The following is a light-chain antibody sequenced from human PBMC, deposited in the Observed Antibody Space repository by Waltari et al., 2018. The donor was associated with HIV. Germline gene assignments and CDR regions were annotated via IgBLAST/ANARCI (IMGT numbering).Light chain of an antibody. J-gene: IGKJ2*01. CDR3: QQNIHWPPYT. V-gene: IGKV3-15*01. Sequence: LTQSPATLSVSQGERVTLHCRASQSLTANLAWYQQRPGQAPRLLIYGASSRATDIPARFTGSGSGTDYTLTISSVQSEDSAVYYCQQNIHWPPYTFGQGTKL. CDR1: QSLTAN. CDR2: GAS.